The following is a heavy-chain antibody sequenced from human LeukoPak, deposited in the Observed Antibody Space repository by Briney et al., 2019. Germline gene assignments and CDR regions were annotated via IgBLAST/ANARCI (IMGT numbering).Heavy chain of an antibody. D-gene: IGHD2-21*01. CDR1: GFTFSDYA. Sequence: PGGSLRLSCAASGFTFSDYAMSWVRQAPGKGLEWVSGLSVNGDITYYADSVRGRFTIARDNSRATLSLQLHSLRAEDTAIYYCIRSHITFSALQYYFAFWGRGAQVTVSS. CDR3: IRSHITFSALQYYFAF. J-gene: IGHJ4*01. V-gene: IGHV3-23*01. CDR2: LSVNGDIT.